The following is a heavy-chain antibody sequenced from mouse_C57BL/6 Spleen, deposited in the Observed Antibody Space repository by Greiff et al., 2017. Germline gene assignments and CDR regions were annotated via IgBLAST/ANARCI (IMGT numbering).Heavy chain of an antibody. CDR1: GFTFSSYA. J-gene: IGHJ1*03. CDR3: ARERVITTVVARWYFDV. CDR2: ISDGGSYT. Sequence: EVKLVESGGGLVKPGGSLKLSCAASGFTFSSYAMSWVRQTPEKRLEWVATISDGGSYTYYPDNVKGRLTISRDNAKNNLYLQMSHLKSEDTAMYYCARERVITTVVARWYFDVWGTGTTVTVSS. D-gene: IGHD1-1*01. V-gene: IGHV5-4*01.